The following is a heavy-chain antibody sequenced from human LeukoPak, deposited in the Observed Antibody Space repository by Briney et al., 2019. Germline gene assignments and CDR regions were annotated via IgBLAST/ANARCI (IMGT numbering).Heavy chain of an antibody. CDR3: ARAPGEYCSGGSCHFDY. Sequence: PGGSLRLSCAASGFTFSSYAMSWVRQAPGKGLEWVSAISGSGGSTYYADSVKGRFTISRDNSKNTLYLQMNSLRAEDTAVYYCARAPGEYCSGGSCHFDYWGQGTLVTVSS. V-gene: IGHV3-23*01. CDR1: GFTFSSYA. D-gene: IGHD2-15*01. J-gene: IGHJ4*02. CDR2: ISGSGGST.